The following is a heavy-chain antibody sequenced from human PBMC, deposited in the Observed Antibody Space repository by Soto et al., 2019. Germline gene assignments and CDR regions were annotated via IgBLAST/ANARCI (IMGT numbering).Heavy chain of an antibody. CDR3: ASPTYYYGSGTYYTNYMDV. CDR2: ISYDGTVE. J-gene: IGHJ6*03. V-gene: IGHV3-30*03. CDR1: GCTFSSYC. Sequence: GGSLRLSCAASGCTFSSYCMHWVRQAPGKGLEWVAVISYDGTVEYYADSVKGRFTISRDNSKNTLYLQMNGLRADDTAVYYCASPTYYYGSGTYYTNYMDVWGKGTTVTVSS. D-gene: IGHD3-10*01.